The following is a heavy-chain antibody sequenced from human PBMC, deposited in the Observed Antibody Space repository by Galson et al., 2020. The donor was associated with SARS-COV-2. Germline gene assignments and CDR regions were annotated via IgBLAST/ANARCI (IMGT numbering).Heavy chain of an antibody. Sequence: LRLSCAASGFIFNNYAMSWVRQAPGKGLEWVSAISGSRDSTYYADSVKGRFTISRDNSKNTLYLQMNSLRAEDTAVYYCAKEMDCNGGSCLPWFDSWGQGTLVTVSS. CDR1: GFIFNNYA. CDR3: AKEMDCNGGSCLPWFDS. CDR2: ISGSRDST. D-gene: IGHD2-15*01. J-gene: IGHJ5*01. V-gene: IGHV3-23*01.